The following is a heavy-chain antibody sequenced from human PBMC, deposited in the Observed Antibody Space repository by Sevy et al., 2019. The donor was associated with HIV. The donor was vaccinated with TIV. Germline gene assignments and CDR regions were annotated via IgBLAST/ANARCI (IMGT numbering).Heavy chain of an antibody. CDR3: AKGRRWESSGAFDY. V-gene: IGHV3-9*01. CDR1: GFTFSEYA. J-gene: IGHJ4*02. Sequence: GGSPRLSCAASGFTFSEYAMHWVRQAPGKGLEWVSGISWNGGSIGYADSVKGRFTISRDNAKNSLYLQMNSLRAEDTALYYCAKGRRWESSGAFDYWGQGTLVTVSS. D-gene: IGHD6-19*01. CDR2: ISWNGGSI.